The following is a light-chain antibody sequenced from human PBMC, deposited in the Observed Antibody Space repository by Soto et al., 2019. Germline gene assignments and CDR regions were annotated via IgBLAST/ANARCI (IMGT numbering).Light chain of an antibody. CDR2: DNN. V-gene: IGLV1-51*01. CDR1: SSNIGNNY. CDR3: GTWDTILSAVV. Sequence: QSVLTQPPSVSAAPGQKVTISCSGSSSNIGNNYVSWHQQLPGTAPKLLIFDNNNRPSGIPDRFSGSKSGTAATLGITGLQTGDEADYYCGTWDTILSAVVFGGGTKLTVL. J-gene: IGLJ2*01.